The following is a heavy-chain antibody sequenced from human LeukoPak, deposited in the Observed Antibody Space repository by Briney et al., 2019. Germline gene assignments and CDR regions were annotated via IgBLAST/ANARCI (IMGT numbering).Heavy chain of an antibody. CDR1: GFTFGDYA. V-gene: IGHV3-49*03. J-gene: IGHJ4*02. CDR3: TRVVHYYDSSGYQKYYFDY. CDR2: IRSKAYGGTT. Sequence: PGGSLRLSCTASGFTFGDYAMSWFRQAPGKGLEWVGFIRSKAYGGTTEYAASVKGRFTISRDDSKSIAYPQMNSLKTEDTAVYYCTRVVHYYDSSGYQKYYFDYWGQGTLVTVSS. D-gene: IGHD3-22*01.